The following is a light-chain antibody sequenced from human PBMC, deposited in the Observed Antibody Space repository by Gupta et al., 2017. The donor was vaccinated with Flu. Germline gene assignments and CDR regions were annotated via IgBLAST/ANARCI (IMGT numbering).Light chain of an antibody. CDR2: EVN. V-gene: IGLV2-8*01. Sequence: GTHSAVGCYNNFSWYQQHPCKTPKLMIYEVNHRPSRFPYRFSGSKSGNTASLTVSGLQAEDESDYYCCSFGGSPRVFGGGTKLTVL. CDR3: CSFGGSPRV. J-gene: IGLJ3*02. CDR1: HSAVGCYNN.